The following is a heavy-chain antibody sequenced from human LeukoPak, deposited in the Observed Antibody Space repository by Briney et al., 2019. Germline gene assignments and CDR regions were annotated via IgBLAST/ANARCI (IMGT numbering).Heavy chain of an antibody. D-gene: IGHD1-14*01. Sequence: GGSLRLSCEGSGFTFNSYGMHWVRQAPGKGLEWVAVISYDGSNKYYADSVKGRFTISRDNSKNTLYLQMNSLRAEDTALYYCAKAGAIDYWGQGTLVTVSS. CDR2: ISYDGSNK. J-gene: IGHJ4*02. CDR1: GFTFNSYG. CDR3: AKAGAIDY. V-gene: IGHV3-30*18.